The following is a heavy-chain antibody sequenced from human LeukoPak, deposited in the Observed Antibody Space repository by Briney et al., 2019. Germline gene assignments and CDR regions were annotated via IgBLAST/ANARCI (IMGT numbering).Heavy chain of an antibody. CDR3: ARDYRSGRSNWFDP. CDR1: GGTFSSYT. CDR2: IIPILGIA. V-gene: IGHV1-69*04. Sequence: GASVKVSCKASGGTFSSYTISWVRQAPGQGLEWMGRIIPILGIANYAQKFQGRVTITADKSTSTAYMELSSLRSEDTAVYYCARDYRSGRSNWFDPWGQGPLVTVSS. D-gene: IGHD6-19*01. J-gene: IGHJ5*02.